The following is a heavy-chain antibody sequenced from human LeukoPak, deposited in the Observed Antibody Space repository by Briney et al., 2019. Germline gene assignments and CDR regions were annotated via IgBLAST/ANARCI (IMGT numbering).Heavy chain of an antibody. D-gene: IGHD6-13*01. J-gene: IGHJ6*02. Sequence: PSETLSLTCTVSGGSISSSSYYWGWIRQPPGKGLEWIGSIYYSGSTYYNPSLKSRVTISVDTSKNQFSLKLSSVTAADTAVYYCARQGRSIAAAGRSPYYYYYYGMDVWGQGTTVTVSS. CDR1: GGSISSSSYY. CDR2: IYYSGST. V-gene: IGHV4-39*01. CDR3: ARQGRSIAAAGRSPYYYYYYGMDV.